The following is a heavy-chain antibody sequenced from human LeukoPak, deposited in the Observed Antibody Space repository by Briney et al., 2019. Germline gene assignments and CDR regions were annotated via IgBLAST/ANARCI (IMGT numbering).Heavy chain of an antibody. Sequence: GGSLRLSCAASGFTSNTYAMSWVRQAPGKGLEWVSLISGIGGNTYYADSVKGRLTISRDNSKNTLYLQMNSLRAEDTAVYYCTRAIIVGATCYFDYWGQGTLVTVSS. CDR1: GFTSNTYA. V-gene: IGHV3-23*01. CDR3: TRAIIVGATCYFDY. D-gene: IGHD1-26*01. J-gene: IGHJ4*02. CDR2: ISGIGGNT.